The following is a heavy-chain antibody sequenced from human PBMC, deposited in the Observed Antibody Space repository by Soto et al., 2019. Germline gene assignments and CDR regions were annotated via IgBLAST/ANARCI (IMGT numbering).Heavy chain of an antibody. CDR2: IYYSGST. V-gene: IGHV4-31*03. Sequence: QVQLQESGPGLVKPSQTLSLTCTVSGGSISSGDYYWSWIRQHPGKGLEWIGYIYYSGSTYYNPSRQSRATLSVDTSKHPCSLKLSSVPAADTAVYYWARWWRGTRPGLAPWGQGTLVTVAS. CDR3: ARWWRGTRPGLAP. CDR1: GGSISSGDYY. D-gene: IGHD3-3*01. J-gene: IGHJ5*02.